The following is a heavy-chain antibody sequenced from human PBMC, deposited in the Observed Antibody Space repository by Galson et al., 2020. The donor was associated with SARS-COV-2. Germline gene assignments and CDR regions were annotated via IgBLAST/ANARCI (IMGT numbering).Heavy chain of an antibody. CDR2: IYHSGST. CDR3: ASVKYDYIWGSYRSTPVYYFDY. D-gene: IGHD3-16*02. Sequence: SETLSLTCAVSGGSISSSNWWSWVRQPPGKGLEWIGEIYHSGSTNYNPSLKSRVTISVDKSKNQFSLKLSSVTAADTAVYYCASVKYDYIWGSYRSTPVYYFDYWGQGTLVTVSS. CDR1: GGSISSSNW. J-gene: IGHJ4*02. V-gene: IGHV4-4*02.